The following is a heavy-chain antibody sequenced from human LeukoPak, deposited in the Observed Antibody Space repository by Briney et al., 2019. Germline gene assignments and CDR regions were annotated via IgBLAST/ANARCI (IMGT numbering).Heavy chain of an antibody. CDR2: IYHSGNS. CDR1: GGSMYSYY. CDR3: ARADIVVVPAAAYYYGMDV. Sequence: SETLSLTCTVSGGSMYSYYWRWIRQPPGKGLEWIGNIYHSGNSNFIPSYNPSLKSRVTISVDTSKNQFSLKLSSVTAADTAVYYCARADIVVVPAAAYYYGMDVWGQGTTVTVSS. D-gene: IGHD2-2*01. V-gene: IGHV4-59*12. J-gene: IGHJ6*02.